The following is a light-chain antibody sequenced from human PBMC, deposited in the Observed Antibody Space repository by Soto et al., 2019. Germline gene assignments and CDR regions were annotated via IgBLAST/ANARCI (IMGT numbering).Light chain of an antibody. J-gene: IGKJ3*01. CDR3: HQYGTAPLT. V-gene: IGKV3-11*01. CDR1: RSVGNN. Sequence: EIVLTQSPATLSLSPGERATLSCRASRSVGNNLAWYQKKPGQAPGLLIYAASTRATGIPARFSGSGSGTDFTLTISSLEPEDFAVYYCHQYGTAPLTFGPGTKVDIK. CDR2: AAS.